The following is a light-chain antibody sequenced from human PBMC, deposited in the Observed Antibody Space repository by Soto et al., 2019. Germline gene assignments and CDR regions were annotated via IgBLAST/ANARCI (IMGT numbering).Light chain of an antibody. CDR3: QQYHNWPPQYT. CDR2: GAS. J-gene: IGKJ2*01. Sequence: EIVMTQSPASLSVSPGDGATLSCSASQSVASNVAWYQQNPGQGPRLLIHGASTRAVGVPARFSGSGSGTDFTLTISSLQSEDFAVYYCQQYHNWPPQYTFGQGTKLQIK. V-gene: IGKV3-15*01. CDR1: QSVASN.